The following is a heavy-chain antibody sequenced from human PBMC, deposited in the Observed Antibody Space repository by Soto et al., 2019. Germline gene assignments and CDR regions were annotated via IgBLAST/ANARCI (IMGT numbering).Heavy chain of an antibody. Sequence: PGGSLRLSCAASGFTFSSYGVHWVRQAPGKGLEWVAVIWYDGSNKYYADSVKGRFTISRDNSKNTLYLQMNSLRAEDTAVYYCAREDPTYYYYGMEVWGQGTTVTVSS. V-gene: IGHV3-33*01. CDR3: AREDPTYYYYGMEV. CDR1: GFTFSSYG. J-gene: IGHJ6*02. CDR2: IWYDGSNK.